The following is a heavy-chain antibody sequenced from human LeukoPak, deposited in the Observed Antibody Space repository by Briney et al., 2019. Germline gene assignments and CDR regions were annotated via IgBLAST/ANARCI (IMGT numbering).Heavy chain of an antibody. J-gene: IGHJ4*02. D-gene: IGHD1-26*01. V-gene: IGHV3-74*01. CDR1: GFTFSSYW. Sequence: GGSLRLSCAASGFTFSSYWMHWVRQAPGKGLVWVSRIISDGSITTYADSVKGRFTISRDNSKNTLYLQMNSLRAEDTAVYYCAKLPGIVGATIDYWGQGTLVTVSS. CDR3: AKLPGIVGATIDY. CDR2: IISDGSIT.